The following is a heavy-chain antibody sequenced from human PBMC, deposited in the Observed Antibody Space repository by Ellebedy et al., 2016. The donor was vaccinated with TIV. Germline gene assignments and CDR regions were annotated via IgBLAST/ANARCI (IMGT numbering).Heavy chain of an antibody. V-gene: IGHV3-33*03. CDR3: AIYYDRD. CDR1: GFTFNSYG. Sequence: GESLKISCAASGFTFNSYGMHWVRQAPGKGLEWVAVIWYDGSYKYYADSLKGRFTISRDISKNTLYLQMNSLRVEYTAVYYCAIYYDRDWGQGTLVTVSS. J-gene: IGHJ1*01. CDR2: IWYDGSYK. D-gene: IGHD3-22*01.